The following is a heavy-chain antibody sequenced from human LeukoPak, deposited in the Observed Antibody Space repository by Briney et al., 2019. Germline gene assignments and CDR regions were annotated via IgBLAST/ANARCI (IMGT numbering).Heavy chain of an antibody. J-gene: IGHJ4*02. V-gene: IGHV4-59*01. Sequence: SETLSLTCTVSGGFITNYYWSWIRQPPGKGLELIGYIYYTGSTNYNPSLRSRVAMSVDTSKNQLSLKLNSVTAADTAVYYCARDPLTFYFDYWGQGILVTVPS. D-gene: IGHD3-9*01. CDR2: IYYTGST. CDR3: ARDPLTFYFDY. CDR1: GGFITNYY.